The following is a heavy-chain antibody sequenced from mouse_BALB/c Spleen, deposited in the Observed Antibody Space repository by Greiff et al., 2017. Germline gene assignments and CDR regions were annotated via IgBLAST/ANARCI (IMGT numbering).Heavy chain of an antibody. CDR3: AILGGFAY. V-gene: IGHV7-3*02. J-gene: IGHJ3*01. CDR1: GFTFTDYY. Sequence: EVQLVESGGGLVQPGGSLRLSCATSGFTFTDYYMSWVRQPPGKALEWLGFIRNKANGYTTEYSASVKGRFTISRDNSQSILYLQMNTLRAEDSATSHCAILGGFAYWGQGTLVTVSA. CDR2: IRNKANGYTT. D-gene: IGHD4-1*01.